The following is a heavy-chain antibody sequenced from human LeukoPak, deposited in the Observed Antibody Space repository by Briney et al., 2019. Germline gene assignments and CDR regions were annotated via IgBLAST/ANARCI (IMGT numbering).Heavy chain of an antibody. CDR1: GFTFSSYA. CDR2: MKSNRDGGTS. D-gene: IGHD4-11*01. CDR3: TTLSNDVLY. V-gene: IGHV3-15*01. Sequence: GGSLRLSCAASGFTFSSYAMSWVRQAPGKGLEWVGRMKSNRDGGTSDYAAPVKGRFTISRDDSKNTLYLHMNSLRAEDTAVYYCTTLSNDVLYWGQGTLVTVS. J-gene: IGHJ4*02.